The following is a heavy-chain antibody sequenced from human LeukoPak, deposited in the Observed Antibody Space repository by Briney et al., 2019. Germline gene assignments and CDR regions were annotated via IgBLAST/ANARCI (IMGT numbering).Heavy chain of an antibody. V-gene: IGHV1-8*01. J-gene: IGHJ4*02. CDR3: ARGRGGYDYFDY. Sequence: ASVKVSCKASGYTFASYDINWVRQATGQGLEWMGWKNPNSGNTGYAQKFQGRVTMTRNTSISTAYMELSSLRSEDTAVYYCARGRGGYDYFDYWGQGTLVTVSS. CDR1: GYTFASYD. D-gene: IGHD5-12*01. CDR2: KNPNSGNT.